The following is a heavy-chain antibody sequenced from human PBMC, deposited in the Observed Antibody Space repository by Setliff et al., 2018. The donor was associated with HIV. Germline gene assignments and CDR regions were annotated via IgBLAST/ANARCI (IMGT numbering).Heavy chain of an antibody. CDR1: GGSISDNKYY. J-gene: IGHJ4*02. CDR2: IYHSGKT. D-gene: IGHD6-6*01. CDR3: ARDPMYSSSGGLFDY. Sequence: SETLSLTCSVSGGSISDNKYYWSWIRQPPGKGLEWTGSIYHSGKTYYNPSLKSRLTISVDTSKNQFSLKLSSVTAADTAVYYCARDPMYSSSGGLFDYWGQGTLVTVS. V-gene: IGHV4-39*07.